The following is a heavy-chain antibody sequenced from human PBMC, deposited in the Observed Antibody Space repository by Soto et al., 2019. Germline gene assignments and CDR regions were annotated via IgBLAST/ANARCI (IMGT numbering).Heavy chain of an antibody. V-gene: IGHV1-18*01. J-gene: IGHJ5*02. CDR3: ARVVSYCSSTSCYGPRFDP. D-gene: IGHD2-2*01. CDR2: ISAYNGNT. Sequence: ASVKVSCKASGYTFTSYGISWVRQAPGQGLEWMGWISAYNGNTNYAQKLQGRVTMTTDTSTSTAYMELRSLRSDDTAVYSCARVVSYCSSTSCYGPRFDPWGQGTLVTVSS. CDR1: GYTFTSYG.